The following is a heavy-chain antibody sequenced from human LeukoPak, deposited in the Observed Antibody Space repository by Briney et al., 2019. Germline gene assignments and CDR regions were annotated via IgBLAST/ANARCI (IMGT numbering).Heavy chain of an antibody. Sequence: GGSLRLSCAASGFTFSSYAMHWVRQAPGKGLEWVAVISYDGSNKYYADSVKGRFTISRDNSKNTLYLQMNSLRAEDTAVYYCARGSPSLGGDCYPPDYWGQGTLVTVSS. CDR1: GFTFSSYA. J-gene: IGHJ4*02. V-gene: IGHV3-30*04. CDR2: ISYDGSNK. CDR3: ARGSPSLGGDCYPPDY. D-gene: IGHD2-21*02.